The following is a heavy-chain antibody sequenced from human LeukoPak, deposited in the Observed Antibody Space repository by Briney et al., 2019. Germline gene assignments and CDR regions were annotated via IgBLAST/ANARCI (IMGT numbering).Heavy chain of an antibody. Sequence: LPGGSLRLSCEVSGFTFSNYAMNWVRQAPGKGLEWVSSISESGDTTDYADSVKGRFTISRDNSKNTLFLQMNSLRAEDTAVYYCAKQFLDANWGQGPLVTVSS. CDR3: AKQFLDAN. D-gene: IGHD1-1*01. J-gene: IGHJ4*02. CDR1: GFTFSNYA. V-gene: IGHV3-23*01. CDR2: ISESGDTT.